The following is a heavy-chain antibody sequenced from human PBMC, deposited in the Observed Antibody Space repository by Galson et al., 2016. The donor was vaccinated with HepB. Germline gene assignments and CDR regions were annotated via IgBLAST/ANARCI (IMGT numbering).Heavy chain of an antibody. CDR3: AKDGRRRWFEDLMSPVSWFDS. V-gene: IGHV3-23*01. CDR1: GFTFNSYA. Sequence: SLRLSCAASGFTFNSYAMSWVRQSPGRRLEWVSGIRGSGSSKYYADSVRGRFTISKDNSKNTVYLQMNSLRAEDTGVYYCAKDGRRRWFEDLMSPVSWFDSWGQGTLVTVSS. J-gene: IGHJ5*01. D-gene: IGHD3-10*01. CDR2: IRGSGSSK.